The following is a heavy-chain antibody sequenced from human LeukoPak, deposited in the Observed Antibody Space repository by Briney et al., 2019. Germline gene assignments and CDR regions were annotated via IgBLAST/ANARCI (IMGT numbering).Heavy chain of an antibody. Sequence: SETLTLTCTASGGSISSYYWSWVRQPPGKGLEWIGYIYYSGSTNYNPSLKSRVTISVATSKNQFSLKLSSVTATDTAVYYCARHREQLVPLYYYGMDVWGQGTTVTVSS. D-gene: IGHD6-13*01. V-gene: IGHV4-59*08. CDR3: ARHREQLVPLYYYGMDV. CDR1: GGSISSYY. J-gene: IGHJ6*02. CDR2: IYYSGST.